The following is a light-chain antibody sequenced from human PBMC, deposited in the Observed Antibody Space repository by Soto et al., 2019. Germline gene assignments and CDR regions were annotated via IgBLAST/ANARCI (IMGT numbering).Light chain of an antibody. Sequence: EIVLTQSPATLSLSPGERATLSCRASQSVSIYLAWYQQKPGQAPRLLIYDASNRATGIPARFSGSGSGTDFTLTISSLESEDFAVYYCQQRSSWPRTFGQGTKVEIK. V-gene: IGKV3-11*01. CDR1: QSVSIY. CDR3: QQRSSWPRT. CDR2: DAS. J-gene: IGKJ1*01.